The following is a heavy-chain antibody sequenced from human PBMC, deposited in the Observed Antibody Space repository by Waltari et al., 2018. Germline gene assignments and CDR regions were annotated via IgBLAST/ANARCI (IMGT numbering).Heavy chain of an antibody. CDR1: GFSVSSYA. Sequence: QVQLVESGGGVVPPGRSLRLYCGASGFSVSSYAMHWVRQAPGKGLEWVAVISYDGSNKYYADSVKGRFTISRDNSKNTLYLQMNSLRAEDTAVYYCARDGTGAYYFDYWGQGTLVTVSS. D-gene: IGHD1-1*01. CDR3: ARDGTGAYYFDY. V-gene: IGHV3-30-3*01. CDR2: ISYDGSNK. J-gene: IGHJ4*02.